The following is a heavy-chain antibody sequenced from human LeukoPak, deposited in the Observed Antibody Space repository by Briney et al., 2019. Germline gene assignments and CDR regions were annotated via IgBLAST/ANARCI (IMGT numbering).Heavy chain of an antibody. Sequence: MPSETLSLTCTVSGGSVSSGSYYWSWIRQPPGKGLEWIGYIYYSGSTNYNPSLKSRVTMSVDTSKNQFSLKLSSVTAADTAVYYCARDRIDRWSGSRQGFDPWGQGTLVTVSS. J-gene: IGHJ5*02. D-gene: IGHD3-10*01. CDR3: ARDRIDRWSGSRQGFDP. CDR1: GGSVSSGSYY. CDR2: IYYSGST. V-gene: IGHV4-61*01.